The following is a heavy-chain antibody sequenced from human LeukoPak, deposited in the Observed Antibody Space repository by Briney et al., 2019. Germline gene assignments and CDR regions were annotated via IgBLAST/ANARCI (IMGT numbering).Heavy chain of an antibody. CDR3: ARDPIAVAGGGFDY. J-gene: IGHJ4*02. CDR2: IYYSGST. CDR1: AGSISSSSYY. D-gene: IGHD6-19*01. Sequence: SETLSLTCTVSAGSISSSSYYWGWIRQPPGKGLEWIGSIYYSGSTYYNPSLKSRVTISVDTSKNQFSLKLSSVTAADTAVYYCARDPIAVAGGGFDYWGQGTLVTVSS. V-gene: IGHV4-39*07.